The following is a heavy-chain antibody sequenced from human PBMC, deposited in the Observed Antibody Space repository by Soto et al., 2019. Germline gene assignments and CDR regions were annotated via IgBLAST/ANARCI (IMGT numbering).Heavy chain of an antibody. CDR2: LSGSGGST. J-gene: IGHJ5*02. CDR3: AKGSSTPPNWFGP. Sequence: EVQLLESGGGLVQPGGCLRLSCTASGFSFSTYAMSWVRQAPGKGLEWVSALSGSGGSTYYADSVKGRFTISRDNSKNTVYLQMNSLRADHTAVYFCAKGSSTPPNWFGPWGQGTLVTVSS. V-gene: IGHV3-23*01. CDR1: GFSFSTYA.